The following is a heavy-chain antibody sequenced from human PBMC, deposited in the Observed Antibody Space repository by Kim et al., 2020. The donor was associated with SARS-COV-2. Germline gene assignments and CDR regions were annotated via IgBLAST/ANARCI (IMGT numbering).Heavy chain of an antibody. Sequence: GGSLRLSCAASGFTFSSYAMHWVRQAPGKGLEWVAVISYDGSNKYYADSVKGRFTISRDNSKNTLYLQMNSLRAEDTAVYYCARPNSGSDYAFLDYWGPGTLGTVSS. CDR2: ISYDGSNK. V-gene: IGHV3-30-3*01. CDR1: GFTFSSYA. J-gene: IGHJ4*02. CDR3: ARPNSGSDYAFLDY. D-gene: IGHD1-26*01.